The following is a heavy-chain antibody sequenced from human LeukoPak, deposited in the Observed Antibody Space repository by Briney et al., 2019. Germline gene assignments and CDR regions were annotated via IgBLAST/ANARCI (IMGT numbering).Heavy chain of an antibody. CDR1: GYTFSSHD. Sequence: AASVKVSCKASGYTFSSHDINWVRQATGQGLEWMGWMNPNSGNTGYAQKSQGRLTMTRDTSINTAYLEFYSLRSEDTAVYYCARGYSPTLRTTGNDYWGQGTLVTVSS. CDR2: MNPNSGNT. V-gene: IGHV1-8*01. J-gene: IGHJ4*02. D-gene: IGHD1-1*01. CDR3: ARGYSPTLRTTGNDY.